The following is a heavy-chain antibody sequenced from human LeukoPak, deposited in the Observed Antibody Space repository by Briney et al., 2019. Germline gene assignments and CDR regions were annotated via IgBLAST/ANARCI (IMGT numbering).Heavy chain of an antibody. J-gene: IGHJ4*02. V-gene: IGHV1-69*13. Sequence: ASVKVSCKASGGTFSSYAISWVRQAPGQGLEWMGGIIPIFGTANYAQKFQGRVTITADESTSTAYMELSSLRSEDTAVYYCASDVHSTADPYDYWGQGTLVIVSS. CDR2: IIPIFGTA. CDR1: GGTFSSYA. CDR3: ASDVHSTADPYDY. D-gene: IGHD2-2*01.